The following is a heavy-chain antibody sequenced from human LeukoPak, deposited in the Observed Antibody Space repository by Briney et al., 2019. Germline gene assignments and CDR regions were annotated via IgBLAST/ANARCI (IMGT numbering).Heavy chain of an antibody. D-gene: IGHD3-9*01. CDR3: VSLYYDILTGSYYFDY. CDR2: INTNTGNP. J-gene: IGHJ4*02. CDR1: GYTFTSYA. V-gene: IGHV7-4-1*02. Sequence: ASVKVSCKASGYTFTSYAMNWVRQAPGQGLEWMGWINTNTGNPTYAQGFTGRFVFSLDTSVSTAYLQISSLKAEDTAVYYCVSLYYDILTGSYYFDYWGQGTLVTVSS.